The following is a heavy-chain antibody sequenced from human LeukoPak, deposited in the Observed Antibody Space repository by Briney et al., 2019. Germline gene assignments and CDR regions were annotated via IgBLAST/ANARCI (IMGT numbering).Heavy chain of an antibody. CDR1: GYIFTNYW. CDR3: ARQSAVADAFDI. CDR2: IYPGDSDT. J-gene: IGHJ3*02. Sequence: GESLKISCRASGYIFTNYWIAWVRWMPGKGLEWMGIIYPGDSDTRYSPSFQGQVTISADKSISTAYLQWSSLKASDTAMYYCARQSAVADAFDIWGQGTMVTVSS. D-gene: IGHD6-19*01. V-gene: IGHV5-51*01.